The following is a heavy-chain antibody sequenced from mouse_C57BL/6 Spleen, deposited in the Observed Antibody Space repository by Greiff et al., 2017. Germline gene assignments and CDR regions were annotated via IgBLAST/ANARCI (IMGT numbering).Heavy chain of an antibody. CDR3: ASGIYYDYDYYAMDY. J-gene: IGHJ4*01. CDR2: IYPSDSET. CDR1: GYTFTSYW. V-gene: IGHV1-61*01. D-gene: IGHD2-4*01. Sequence: QVQLQQSGAELVRPGSSVKLSCKASGYTFTSYWMDWVKQRPGQGLEWIGNIYPSDSETHYNQKFKDKATLTVDKSSSTAYMQLSSLTSEDSAVYYGASGIYYDYDYYAMDYWGQGTSVTVSS.